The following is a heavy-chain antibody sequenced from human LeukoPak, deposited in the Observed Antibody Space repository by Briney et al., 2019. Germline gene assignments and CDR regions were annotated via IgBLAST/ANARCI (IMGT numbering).Heavy chain of an antibody. CDR2: ISGSGGST. CDR3: AKRVAYDYGMDV. J-gene: IGHJ6*04. CDR1: GFTFSSYA. Sequence: GSLRLSCAAPGFTFSSYAMSWVRQAPGKGLEWVSVISGSGGSTYYTDSVKGRFTISRDNSKNTLYLQMNSLRAEDTAVYYCAKRVAYDYGMDVWGKGTTVTVSS. V-gene: IGHV3-23*01.